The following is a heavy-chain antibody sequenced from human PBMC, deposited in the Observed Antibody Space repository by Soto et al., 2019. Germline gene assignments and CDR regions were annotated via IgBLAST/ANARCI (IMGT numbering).Heavy chain of an antibody. CDR1: GFTFSSYG. D-gene: IGHD1-7*01. J-gene: IGHJ4*02. V-gene: IGHV3-48*04. CDR3: ARDGWNFPGTTSYYFDY. Sequence: GGSLRLSCAASGFTFSSYGMHWVRQAPGKGLEWVSYISSSGSTIYYADSVRGRFTISRDNAKNSLYLQMNSLRAEDTAVYYCARDGWNFPGTTSYYFDYWGQGTLVTVSS. CDR2: ISSSGSTI.